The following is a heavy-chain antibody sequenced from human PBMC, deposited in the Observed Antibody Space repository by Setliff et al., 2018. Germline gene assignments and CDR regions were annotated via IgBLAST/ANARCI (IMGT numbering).Heavy chain of an antibody. CDR3: ARSPPNRGVGQGHHMDV. Sequence: ASVKVSCKASGYIFNTFGISWVRRAPGQGLEWIGWISPYSGDTKYAQKLKDRVTMTTDTSTSTAFLEVRSLGSDDTAVYYCARSPPNRGVGQGHHMDVWGKGTTVTVSS. V-gene: IGHV1-18*01. CDR1: GYIFNTFG. D-gene: IGHD1-26*01. CDR2: ISPYSGDT. J-gene: IGHJ6*03.